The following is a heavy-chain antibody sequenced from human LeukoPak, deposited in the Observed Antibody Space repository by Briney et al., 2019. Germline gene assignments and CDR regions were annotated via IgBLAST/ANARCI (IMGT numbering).Heavy chain of an antibody. D-gene: IGHD2-2*01. CDR3: ARGKGDIVIIPAGKSWFGP. CDR1: GGTFSSYA. Sequence: GASVKVSCKASGGTFSSYAISWVRQAPGQGLEWMGRIIPIFGIANYAQKFQGRVTITADKSTSTAYMELSSLTSEDTAVYYCARGKGDIVIIPAGKSWFGPWGQGNLVTVSS. CDR2: IIPIFGIA. J-gene: IGHJ5*02. V-gene: IGHV1-69*04.